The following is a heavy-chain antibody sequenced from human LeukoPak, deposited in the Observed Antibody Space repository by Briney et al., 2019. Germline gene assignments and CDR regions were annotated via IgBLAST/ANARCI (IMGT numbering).Heavy chain of an antibody. Sequence: SETLSLTCAVYGGSLSNYYWSWIRRPPGKGLEWIGEVTHDGRTNHNPSLKSRVTILADTSKIQFSLTLTSVTAADTAVYYCAPTYGDFSDFDSWGQGTLVTVSS. J-gene: IGHJ4*02. CDR2: VTHDGRT. V-gene: IGHV4-34*01. CDR3: APTYGDFSDFDS. D-gene: IGHD4-17*01. CDR1: GGSLSNYY.